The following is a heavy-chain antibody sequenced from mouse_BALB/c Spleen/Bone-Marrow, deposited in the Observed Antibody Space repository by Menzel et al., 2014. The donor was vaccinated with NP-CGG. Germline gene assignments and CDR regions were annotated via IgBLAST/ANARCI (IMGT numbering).Heavy chain of an antibody. V-gene: IGHV1-54*01. CDR1: NYL. J-gene: IGHJ3*01. D-gene: IGHD4-1*01. CDR2: INPGSGGI. Sequence: NYLIEWVKQRPGQGLEWIGVINPGSGGINYNEKFRVKATLTADKSSSIVYMQLSSLTSDDSAVYFCARELGRGFAYWGQGTLVTVSA. CDR3: ARELGRGFAY.